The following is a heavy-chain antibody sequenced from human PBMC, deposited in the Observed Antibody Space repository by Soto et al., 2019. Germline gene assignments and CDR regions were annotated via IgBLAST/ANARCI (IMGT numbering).Heavy chain of an antibody. Sequence: VQLVESGGGLVQPGGSLRLSCVASGFSFSSYWMHWVSQAPGKGLVWVSRIKTDGSIITYADAVKGRSTISRDNAKNTLYLQMNTLRAEDTAVYYCARVGQGAWYFDLWGRGTLVTVSS. CDR1: GFSFSSYW. CDR2: IKTDGSII. V-gene: IGHV3-74*01. J-gene: IGHJ2*01. D-gene: IGHD1-26*01. CDR3: ARVGQGAWYFDL.